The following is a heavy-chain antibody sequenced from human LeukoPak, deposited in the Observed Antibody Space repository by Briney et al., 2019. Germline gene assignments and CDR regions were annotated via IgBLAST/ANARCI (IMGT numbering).Heavy chain of an antibody. V-gene: IGHV5-51*01. CDR3: AISGFWSGHSVWFDP. CDR2: IYPGDSDT. Sequence: GESLKISCKGSGYSFTSYWIGWVRQMPGKGLGWTGIIYPGDSDTRYSPSFQGQVTISADKSISTAYLQWSSLKASDTATYYCAISGFWSGHSVWFDPWGQGTLVTVSS. CDR1: GYSFTSYW. J-gene: IGHJ5*02. D-gene: IGHD3-3*01.